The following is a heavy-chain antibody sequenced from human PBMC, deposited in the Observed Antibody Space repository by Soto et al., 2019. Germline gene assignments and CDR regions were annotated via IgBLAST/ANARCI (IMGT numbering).Heavy chain of an antibody. Sequence: QVQLVQSGAEVKKPGASMKVSCKASGYTFPSYYMHWVRQAPGQGLEWMGIMNPTGGSTSYAQKFQGRVTMTRDTSMSTVYMELSSLRSEDTAIYYCASAVAYGGNYFDYWGQGTLVTVSS. CDR3: ASAVAYGGNYFDY. J-gene: IGHJ4*02. CDR1: GYTFPSYY. D-gene: IGHD3-3*01. CDR2: MNPTGGST. V-gene: IGHV1-46*01.